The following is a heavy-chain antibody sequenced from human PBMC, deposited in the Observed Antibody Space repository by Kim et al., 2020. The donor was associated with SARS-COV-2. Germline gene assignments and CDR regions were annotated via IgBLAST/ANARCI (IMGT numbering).Heavy chain of an antibody. Sequence: SVKVSCKASGGTFNTYAITWLRQAPGQGLEWMGGIIPIFGTANYAQKFQGRVTITADESTSTAYMELSSLRSEDTAVYYCARDPRGAYNWFDPWGQGTLVIVSS. CDR3: ARDPRGAYNWFDP. CDR2: IIPIFGTA. J-gene: IGHJ5*02. V-gene: IGHV1-69*13. CDR1: GGTFNTYA. D-gene: IGHD3-10*01.